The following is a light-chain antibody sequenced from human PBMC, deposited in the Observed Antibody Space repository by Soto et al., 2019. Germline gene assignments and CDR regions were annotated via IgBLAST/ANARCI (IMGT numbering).Light chain of an antibody. CDR1: QILLYSSNNKNY. CDR2: WAS. J-gene: IGKJ3*01. Sequence: DIVMTQSPDSLAVSLDERATINCKSSQILLYSSNNKNYFAWYQQKPGQPPKLLIYWASTRESGVPDRFSGSGSATDFTLTVSSLQAEDVAVYYCQQYYSTPLTFGPGTKVDIK. CDR3: QQYYSTPLT. V-gene: IGKV4-1*01.